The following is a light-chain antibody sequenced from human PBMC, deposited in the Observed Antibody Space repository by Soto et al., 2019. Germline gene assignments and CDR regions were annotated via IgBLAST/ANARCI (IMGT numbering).Light chain of an antibody. CDR3: LLSNTYPQA. Sequence: AIQLTQSPSSLSASIGDRVTITCRARQGIGSALAWYQQAPGKPPKLLIFDASTLENGVPSRFSSGGSGTYFPLTISSLQPEDFAAYYCLLSNTYPQAFGGGTKVEIK. CDR2: DAS. CDR1: QGIGSA. V-gene: IGKV1-13*02. J-gene: IGKJ4*01.